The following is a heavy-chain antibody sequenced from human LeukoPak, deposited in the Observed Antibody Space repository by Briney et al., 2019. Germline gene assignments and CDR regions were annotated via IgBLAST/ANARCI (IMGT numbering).Heavy chain of an antibody. V-gene: IGHV1-58*02. J-gene: IGHJ6*03. CDR1: GFTFTSSA. CDR3: AAAREPYCSGGSCWENYYYYMDV. Sequence: SVKVSCKASGFTFTSSAMQWVRQARGQRLEWIGCIVVGSGNTNYAQKFQERVTITRDMSTSTAYMELSSLRSEDTAVYYCAAAREPYCSGGSCWENYYYYMDVWGKGTTVTISS. D-gene: IGHD2-15*01. CDR2: IVVGSGNT.